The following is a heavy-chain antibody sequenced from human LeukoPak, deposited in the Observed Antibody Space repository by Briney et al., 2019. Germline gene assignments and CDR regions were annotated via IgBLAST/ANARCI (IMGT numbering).Heavy chain of an antibody. V-gene: IGHV4-39*01. D-gene: IGHD6-19*01. CDR2: IYYSGST. CDR1: GGSISSSSYY. J-gene: IGHJ4*02. Sequence: SETLSLTCTVSGGSISSSSYYWGWIRQPPGKGLEWIGSIYYSGSTYYNPSLKSRVTISVDTSKNQFSLKLSSVTATDTAVYYCARLPVAGNFDYWGQGTPVTVSS. CDR3: ARLPVAGNFDY.